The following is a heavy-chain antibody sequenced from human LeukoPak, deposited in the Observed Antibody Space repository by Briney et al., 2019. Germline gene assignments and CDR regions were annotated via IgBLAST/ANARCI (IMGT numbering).Heavy chain of an antibody. Sequence: GASVKVSCKASGGTFSSYAISWVRQAPRQGLEWMGGIIPIFGTANYAQKFQGRVTITADESTSTAYMELSSLRSEDTAVYYCARVRPSAYSSYDYWGQGTLVTVSS. D-gene: IGHD6-6*01. J-gene: IGHJ4*02. CDR3: ARVRPSAYSSYDY. CDR1: GGTFSSYA. V-gene: IGHV1-69*13. CDR2: IIPIFGTA.